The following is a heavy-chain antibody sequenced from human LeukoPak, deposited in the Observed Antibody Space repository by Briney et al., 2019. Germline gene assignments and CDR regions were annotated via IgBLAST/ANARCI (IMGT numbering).Heavy chain of an antibody. Sequence: ASVKVSCKASGYTFTSYGISWVRQAPGQGLEWMGWISAYNGNTNYAQKLQGRVTMTTDTSTSTAYVELRSLRSDDTAVYYCARWGQYYYDSSGYNDYWGQGTLVTVSS. CDR1: GYTFTSYG. J-gene: IGHJ4*02. D-gene: IGHD3-22*01. CDR2: ISAYNGNT. V-gene: IGHV1-18*01. CDR3: ARWGQYYYDSSGYNDY.